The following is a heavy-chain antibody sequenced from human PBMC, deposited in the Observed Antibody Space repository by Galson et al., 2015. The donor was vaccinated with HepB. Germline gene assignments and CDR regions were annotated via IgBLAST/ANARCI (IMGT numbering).Heavy chain of an antibody. V-gene: IGHV5-51*01. J-gene: IGHJ4*02. CDR3: ARRAYNWNFEY. Sequence: QSGAEVKKPGESLKISCKGSGYSLTSYWIGWVRQMPGKGLEWMGIIYPGDSDTRYSPSFQGQVTISADNAISTAYLQWSSLRASDTAMYYCARRAYNWNFEYWGQGTQVTVSS. CDR2: IYPGDSDT. D-gene: IGHD1-20*01. CDR1: GYSLTSYW.